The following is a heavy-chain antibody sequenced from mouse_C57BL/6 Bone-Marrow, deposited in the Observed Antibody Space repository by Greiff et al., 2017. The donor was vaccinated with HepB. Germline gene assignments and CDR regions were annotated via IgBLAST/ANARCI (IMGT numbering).Heavy chain of an antibody. Sequence: QVQLQQPGAELVKPGASVKLSCKASGYTFTSYWMQWVKQRPGQGLEWIGEIDPSDSYTNYNQKFKGKATLTVDTSSSTAYMQLSSLTSEDSAVYYCARYYGSSRDYWGQGTTLTVSS. CDR1: GYTFTSYW. J-gene: IGHJ2*01. V-gene: IGHV1-50*01. D-gene: IGHD1-1*01. CDR2: IDPSDSYT. CDR3: ARYYGSSRDY.